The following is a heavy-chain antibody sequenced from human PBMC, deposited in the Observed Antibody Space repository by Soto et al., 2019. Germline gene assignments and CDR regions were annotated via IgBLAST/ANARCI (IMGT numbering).Heavy chain of an antibody. J-gene: IGHJ4*02. D-gene: IGHD3-22*01. CDR1: GFTFSSYW. CDR2: IDGDGSVT. V-gene: IGHV3-74*01. CDR3: VRPRYDDSGTPFDY. Sequence: GGSLRLSCAASGFTFSSYWMHWLRQAPGKGLVWVSQIDGDGSVTTYADSVKGRFTISRDNAKNTLFLQLNSLRAEDTAIYSCVRPRYDDSGTPFDYWGQGTLVTVSS.